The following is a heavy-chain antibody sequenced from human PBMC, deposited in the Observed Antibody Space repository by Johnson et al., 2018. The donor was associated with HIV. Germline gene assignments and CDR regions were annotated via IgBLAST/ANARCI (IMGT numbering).Heavy chain of an antibody. D-gene: IGHD1-26*01. V-gene: IGHV3-30-3*01. J-gene: IGHJ3*02. CDR3: AREIVGAPDSCDI. CDR1: GFTFSSYA. CDR2: ISYDGSNK. Sequence: VQLVESGGGVVQPGRSLRLSCAASGFTFSSYAMHWVRQAPGKGLEWVAVISYDGSNKYYADSVKGRITISRDNSKNTLYVQMNSLRAEDTAVYYCAREIVGAPDSCDICGQGTMVTVSS.